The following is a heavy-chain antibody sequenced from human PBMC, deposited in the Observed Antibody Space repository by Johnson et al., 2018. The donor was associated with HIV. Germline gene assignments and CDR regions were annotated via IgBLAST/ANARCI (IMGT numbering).Heavy chain of an antibody. CDR2: ISYDGSNK. CDR1: GFTFSTYA. D-gene: IGHD3-10*01. CDR3: AKTRMGGILDAFDL. Sequence: VQLVESGGGVARPGGSVRLSCAASGFTFSTYAMHWVRQAPGKGLEWVAVISYDGSNKYYADSVKGRFTISRDNSKNTLYLQMNSLRAEDTAVYYCAKTRMGGILDAFDLWGQGTMVIVS. J-gene: IGHJ3*01. V-gene: IGHV3-30*04.